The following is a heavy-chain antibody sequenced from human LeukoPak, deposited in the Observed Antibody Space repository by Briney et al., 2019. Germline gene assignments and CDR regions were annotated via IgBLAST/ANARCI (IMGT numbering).Heavy chain of an antibody. V-gene: IGHV1-69*13. CDR3: ARALGYYYDSSGYLDI. D-gene: IGHD3-22*01. J-gene: IGHJ3*02. CDR1: GGTFSSYA. Sequence: GASVKVSCKASGGTFSSYAISWVRQAPGQGLEWMGGIIPIFGTANYAQKFQGRVTITADESTSTAYMELSSLRSEDTAVYYCARALGYYYDSSGYLDIWGQGTMVTVSS. CDR2: IIPIFGTA.